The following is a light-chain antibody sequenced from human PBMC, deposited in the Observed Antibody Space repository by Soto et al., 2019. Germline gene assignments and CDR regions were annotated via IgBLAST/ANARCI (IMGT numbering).Light chain of an antibody. CDR1: QSISSW. J-gene: IGKJ1*01. CDR3: QQYSVYWT. Sequence: IHMTHSPSTLSASLGDIVTITVRASQSISSWLAWYQQKPGKAPKVLIFDASSLESGVPSRFSGSGSATEFTLTISSLQPDDFATYYCQQYSVYWTFGQGTKVDIK. CDR2: DAS. V-gene: IGKV1-5*01.